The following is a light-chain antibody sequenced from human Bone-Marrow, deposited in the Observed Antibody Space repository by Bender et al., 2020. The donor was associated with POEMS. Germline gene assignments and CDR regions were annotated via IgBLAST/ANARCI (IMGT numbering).Light chain of an antibody. Sequence: QSALTQPASVSGPPGQSITISCTGTSSDVGSFNLVSWYQQYPGKAPQVMIYDVTKRPSGVSDRFSGSKSGNTASLTVSGLQTEDEAEYFCASHAGSSVVFGGGTKLTVL. CDR2: DVT. CDR1: SSDVGSFNL. CDR3: ASHAGSSVV. J-gene: IGLJ3*02. V-gene: IGLV2-14*02.